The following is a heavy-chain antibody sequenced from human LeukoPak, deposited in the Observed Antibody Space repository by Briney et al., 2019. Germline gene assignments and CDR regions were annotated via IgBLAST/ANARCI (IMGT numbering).Heavy chain of an antibody. CDR1: GGSFSGYY. CDR2: INHSGST. Sequence: RPSETLSLTCAVYGGSFSGYYWSWIRQPPGKGLEWIGEINHSGSTNYNPSLKSRVTISVDTSKNQFSLKLSSVTAADTAVYYCAVPGRAGSAYSFDYWGQGTLVTVSS. CDR3: AVPGRAGSAYSFDY. D-gene: IGHD3-10*01. V-gene: IGHV4-34*01. J-gene: IGHJ4*02.